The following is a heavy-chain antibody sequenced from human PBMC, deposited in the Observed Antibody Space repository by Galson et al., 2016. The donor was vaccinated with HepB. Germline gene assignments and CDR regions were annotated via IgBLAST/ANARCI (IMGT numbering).Heavy chain of an antibody. Sequence: LRLSCAASGFTFSSYAMSWVRQAPGQGLEWVSAISGSGGSTYYADSVKGRFTISRDNSKNTLYLQMNNLRAEDTAVYYCAKELWDYVSGSYRYNWFDPWGQGTLVTVSS. CDR2: ISGSGGST. J-gene: IGHJ5*02. D-gene: IGHD3-16*02. CDR1: GFTFSSYA. CDR3: AKELWDYVSGSYRYNWFDP. V-gene: IGHV3-23*01.